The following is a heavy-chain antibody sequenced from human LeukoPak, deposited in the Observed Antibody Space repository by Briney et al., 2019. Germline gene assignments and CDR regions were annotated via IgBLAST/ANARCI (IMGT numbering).Heavy chain of an antibody. J-gene: IGHJ4*02. Sequence: GGSLRLSCAASGFTFSSYAMSWVRQAPGKGLEWVSAISGSGGSTYYADSVKGRFTISRENSKNTLYLQMNSLRAEDTAVYYGALTRRGYSYGSQVDYWGQGTLVTVSS. CDR2: ISGSGGST. V-gene: IGHV3-23*01. CDR1: GFTFSSYA. D-gene: IGHD5-18*01. CDR3: ALTRRGYSYGSQVDY.